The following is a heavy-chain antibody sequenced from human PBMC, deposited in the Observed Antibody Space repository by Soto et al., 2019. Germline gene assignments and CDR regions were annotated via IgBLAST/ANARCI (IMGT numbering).Heavy chain of an antibody. CDR1: GFTFSTYE. Sequence: GGSLRLSCAAFGFTFSTYEMNWVRQAPGKGLEWVSYISSSGSTIYYADSVKGRFTISRDNAKNSLYLQMNSLRAEDTALYYCARVWQVAIDDWGQGTLVSVSS. D-gene: IGHD6-19*01. CDR3: ARVWQVAIDD. CDR2: ISSSGSTI. J-gene: IGHJ4*02. V-gene: IGHV3-48*03.